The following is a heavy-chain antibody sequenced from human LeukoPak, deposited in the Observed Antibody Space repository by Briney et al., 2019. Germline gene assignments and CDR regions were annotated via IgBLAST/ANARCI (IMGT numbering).Heavy chain of an antibody. CDR2: IKSKTDGGTT. CDR1: GGSFSGYY. D-gene: IGHD3-9*01. Sequence: PSETLSLTCAVYGGSFSGYYWSWIRQPPGKGLEWVGRIKSKTDGGTTDYAAPVKGRFTISRDDSKNTLYLQMNSLKTEDTAVYYCTTDPYDIFDYWGQGTLVTVSS. CDR3: TTDPYDIFDY. J-gene: IGHJ4*02. V-gene: IGHV3-15*01.